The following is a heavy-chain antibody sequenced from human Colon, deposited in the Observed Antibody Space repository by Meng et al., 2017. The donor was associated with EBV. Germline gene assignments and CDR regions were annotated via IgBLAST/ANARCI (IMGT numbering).Heavy chain of an antibody. J-gene: IGHJ4*02. CDR2: INHSGST. V-gene: IGHV4-34*01. CDR3: ARRTTVNLRSFDS. Sequence: QAPIQGSGGGMFRPSETPARTSAVSGGSFSGYYWSWIRQAPGKGLEWIGEINHSGSTKFNPSLESRVSISVDTSENQVSLKLTSVTAADTAVYYCARRTTVNLRSFDSWGQGTLVTVSS. D-gene: IGHD4-17*01. CDR1: GGSFSGYY.